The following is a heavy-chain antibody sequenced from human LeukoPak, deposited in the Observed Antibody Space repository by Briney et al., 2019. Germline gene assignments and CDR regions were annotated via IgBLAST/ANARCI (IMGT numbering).Heavy chain of an antibody. CDR2: ISGTGGTT. J-gene: IGHJ4*02. Sequence: GGSLRLSCVGSGFTFSSYAMSWVRQTPGKGLEWVSVISGTGGTTYYADSVKDRFTISRDNSKNTLYLQMNSLRAEDTAVYYCVKSPLNLGYCSGGSCHYFDYWGQGTLVTVSS. CDR1: GFTFSSYA. D-gene: IGHD2-15*01. CDR3: VKSPLNLGYCSGGSCHYFDY. V-gene: IGHV3-23*01.